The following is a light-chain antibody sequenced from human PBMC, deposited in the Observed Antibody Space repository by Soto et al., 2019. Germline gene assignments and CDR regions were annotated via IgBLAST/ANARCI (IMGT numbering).Light chain of an antibody. Sequence: QSVLTLPPSASGTPGQRVTISCSGSSSNIGTNTVIWYQQLPGAAPKLLIYSDNQRPSGVPDRFSGSKSGTSASLAISGLQSEDEADYYCAAWDVSLVVFGGGTKLTVL. CDR3: AAWDVSLVV. CDR1: SSNIGTNT. CDR2: SDN. J-gene: IGLJ2*01. V-gene: IGLV1-44*01.